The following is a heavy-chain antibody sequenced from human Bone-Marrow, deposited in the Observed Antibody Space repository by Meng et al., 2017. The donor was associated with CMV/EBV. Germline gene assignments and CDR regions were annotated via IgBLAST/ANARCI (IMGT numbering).Heavy chain of an antibody. CDR3: ARGGILREPCDY. CDR2: ISLDGSKK. D-gene: IGHD3-16*01. CDR1: GLTISSYA. J-gene: IGHJ4*02. Sequence: AASGLTISSYARHWVRQPPGKGLEWVAVISLDGSKKYQADSVKGRFTISRDNSKNTLYLQMDSLRSEDTALYYCARGGILREPCDYWGQGTLVTVSS. V-gene: IGHV3-30-3*01.